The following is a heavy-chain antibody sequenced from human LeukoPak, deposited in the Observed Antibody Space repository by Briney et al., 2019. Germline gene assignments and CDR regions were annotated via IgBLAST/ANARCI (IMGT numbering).Heavy chain of an antibody. D-gene: IGHD3-3*01. J-gene: IGHJ3*02. CDR2: IKQDGSEK. CDR1: GFTFSSYW. CDR3: ARGRYDFWSGETVTDAFDI. Sequence: GGSLRLSCAASGFTFSSYWMSWVRQAPGKGLEWVANIKQDGSEKYYVDSVKGRFTISRDNAKNSLYLQMNSLRAEDTAVYYCARGRYDFWSGETVTDAFDIWGQGTMVTVSS. V-gene: IGHV3-7*01.